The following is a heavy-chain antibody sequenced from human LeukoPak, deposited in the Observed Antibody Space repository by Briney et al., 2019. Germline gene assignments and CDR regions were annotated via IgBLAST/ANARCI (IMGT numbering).Heavy chain of an antibody. CDR2: IYYSGST. V-gene: IGHV4-39*07. CDR1: GGSISSSSSY. Sequence: SETLSLTCTVSGGSISSSSSYWGWIRQPPGKGLEWIGSIYYSGSTYYNPSLKSRVTISVDRSKNQFSLKLSSVTAADTAVYYCASRVGGYSAFDIWGQGTMVTVSS. D-gene: IGHD3-22*01. J-gene: IGHJ3*02. CDR3: ASRVGGYSAFDI.